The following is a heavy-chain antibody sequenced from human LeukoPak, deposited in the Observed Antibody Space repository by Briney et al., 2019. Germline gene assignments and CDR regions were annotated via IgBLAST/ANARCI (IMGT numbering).Heavy chain of an antibody. CDR2: ISSSSSYI. V-gene: IGHV3-21*01. CDR3: ARDRGHYGDYCFDY. CDR1: GFTFTSYN. J-gene: IGHJ4*02. D-gene: IGHD4-17*01. Sequence: GGSLRLSCAASGFTFTSYNMNWVRQAPGKGLEWVSSISSSSSYIYYADSVKGRFTISRDNAKNSLYLQMNSLRAEDTAVYYCARDRGHYGDYCFDYWGQGTLVSVSS.